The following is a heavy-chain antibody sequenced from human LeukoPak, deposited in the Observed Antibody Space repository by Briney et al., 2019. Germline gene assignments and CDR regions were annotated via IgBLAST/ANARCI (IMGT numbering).Heavy chain of an antibody. J-gene: IGHJ4*02. CDR2: IWSDGSNK. V-gene: IGHV3-33*01. CDR1: GFIFSNYG. D-gene: IGHD1-26*01. CDR3: ARCRDSVSYNLLRY. Sequence: SGGSLRLSCAAAGFIFSNYGIHWVRQAPGKGLEWVAVIWSDGSNKYHADSVKGRFTISRDNSKNTVFLQMDRLRVDDTAMYYCARCRDSVSYNLLRYWGQGSLVTVSS.